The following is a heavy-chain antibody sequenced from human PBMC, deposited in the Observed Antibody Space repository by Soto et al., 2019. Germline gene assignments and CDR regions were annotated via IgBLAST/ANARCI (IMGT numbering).Heavy chain of an antibody. Sequence: EVQLLESGGGLVQPGGSLRLSCAASGFTFSRYAMSWVRQAPGQGLEWVSAISGSGGSTYYADSVKGRFTISRDNSKNTLDLQMNSLRAEDTAVYYCAKYKGGYSSGWHDYWCQGTLVTVSS. CDR3: AKYKGGYSSGWHDY. J-gene: IGHJ4*02. CDR2: ISGSGGST. CDR1: GFTFSRYA. V-gene: IGHV3-23*01. D-gene: IGHD6-19*01.